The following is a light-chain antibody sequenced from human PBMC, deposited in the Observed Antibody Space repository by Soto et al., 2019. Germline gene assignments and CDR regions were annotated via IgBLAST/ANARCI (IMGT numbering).Light chain of an antibody. CDR3: QQYGSSGT. CDR2: DAS. J-gene: IGKJ1*01. CDR1: QSVSSS. V-gene: IGKV3D-20*01. Sequence: EIVLTQSPATLSLSPVDTATLSCGASQSVSSSLAWYQQKPGQTPRLLIYDASSRATGIPDRFSGSGSGTDFTLTISRLEPEDFAVYYCQQYGSSGTFGQGTKVDIK.